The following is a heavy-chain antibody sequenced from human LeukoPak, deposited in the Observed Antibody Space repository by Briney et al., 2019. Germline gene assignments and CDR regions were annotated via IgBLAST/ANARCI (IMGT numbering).Heavy chain of an antibody. V-gene: IGHV3-21*04. Sequence: GGSLRLSCAASGFTFSSYSMNWVRQAPGKGLEWVSSISSGSSYIYYADSVKGRFSISRDNARNTLYLQMSSLRAEDTALYYCASGRSGTFDFWGQGTLVTVSS. CDR1: GFTFSSYS. CDR2: ISSGSSYI. J-gene: IGHJ4*02. CDR3: ASGRSGTFDF. D-gene: IGHD1-26*01.